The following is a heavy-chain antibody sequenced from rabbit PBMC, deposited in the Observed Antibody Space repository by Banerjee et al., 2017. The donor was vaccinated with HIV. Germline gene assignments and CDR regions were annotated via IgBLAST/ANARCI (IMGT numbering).Heavy chain of an antibody. D-gene: IGHD4-1*01. CDR3: AREDYTSGWGAVL. Sequence: QEQLKETGGGLVQPGGSLTLTCTASGFSFSVSYYMCWVRQAPGKGLEWIGCIDTGTGSTDYASWVNGRVTISRSTSLNTVDLKVTSLTAADTATYFCAREDYTSGWGAVLWGPGTLVTVS. CDR2: IDTGTGST. CDR1: GFSFSVSYY. V-gene: IGHV1S43*01. J-gene: IGHJ4*01.